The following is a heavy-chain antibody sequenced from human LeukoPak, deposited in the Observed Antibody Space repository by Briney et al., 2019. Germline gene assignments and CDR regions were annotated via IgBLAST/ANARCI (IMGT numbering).Heavy chain of an antibody. V-gene: IGHV3-73*01. CDR3: SAYCNNTSCHGE. CDR1: GITFSGSS. Sequence: QSGGSLRLSCAASGITFSGSSMHWVCQASGKGLEWVGRIRSNANSYATVYAASVKGRFTISRDDSKNTAYLQMNSLKTEDTAVYYCSAYCNNTSCHGEWGQGTLVTVSS. CDR2: IRSNANSYAT. D-gene: IGHD2-2*01. J-gene: IGHJ4*02.